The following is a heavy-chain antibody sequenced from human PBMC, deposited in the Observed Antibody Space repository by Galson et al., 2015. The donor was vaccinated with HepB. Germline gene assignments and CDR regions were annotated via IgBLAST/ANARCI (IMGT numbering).Heavy chain of an antibody. J-gene: IGHJ4*02. V-gene: IGHV3-33*01. D-gene: IGHD3-22*01. CDR2: IWYDGSNK. CDR3: ARGAIYYDSSGYLNY. Sequence: SLRLSCAASGFTFSSYGMHWVRQAPGKGLEWVAVIWYDGSNKYYADSVKGRFTISRDNSKNTLYLQMNSLRAEDTAVYYCARGAIYYDSSGYLNYWGQGTLVTVSS. CDR1: GFTFSSYG.